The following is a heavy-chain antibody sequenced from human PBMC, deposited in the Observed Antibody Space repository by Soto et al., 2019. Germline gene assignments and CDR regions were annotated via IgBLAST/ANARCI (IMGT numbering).Heavy chain of an antibody. CDR3: ARAYCSGGSCYSAGGFDP. CDR2: IYYSGST. J-gene: IGHJ5*02. Sequence: SETPRLTCTVSGGPISSYDWSWIRQPPGKGLEWIGYIYYSGSTNYNPSLKSRVTISVDTSKNQFSLKLSSVTAADTAVYYCARAYCSGGSCYSAGGFDPWGQGTLVTVS. CDR1: GGPISSYD. V-gene: IGHV4-59*01. D-gene: IGHD2-15*01.